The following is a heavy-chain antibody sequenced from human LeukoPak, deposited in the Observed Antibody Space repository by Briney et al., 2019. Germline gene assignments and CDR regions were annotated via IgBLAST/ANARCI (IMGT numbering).Heavy chain of an antibody. CDR2: ISSSSSYI. D-gene: IGHD3-10*01. J-gene: IGHJ4*02. Sequence: GGSLRLSCAASGFTFSSYAMSWVRQAPGKGLEWVSSISSSSSYIYYADSVKGRFTISRDNAKNSLYLQMNSLRAEDTAVYYCAREAEMVRGVDYWGQGTLVTVSS. V-gene: IGHV3-21*01. CDR1: GFTFSSYA. CDR3: AREAEMVRGVDY.